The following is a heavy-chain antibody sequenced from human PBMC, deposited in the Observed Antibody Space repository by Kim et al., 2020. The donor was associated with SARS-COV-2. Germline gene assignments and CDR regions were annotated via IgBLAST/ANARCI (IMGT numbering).Heavy chain of an antibody. CDR2: ISAYNGNT. J-gene: IGHJ4*02. D-gene: IGHD5-12*01. CDR1: GYTFTSYG. Sequence: ASVKVSCKASGYTFTSYGISWVRQAPGQGLEWMGWISAYNGNTNYAQKLQGRVTMTTDTSTSTAYMELRSLRSDDTAVYYCARAGDIVATSPPDDYWGQGTLVTVSS. CDR3: ARAGDIVATSPPDDY. V-gene: IGHV1-18*04.